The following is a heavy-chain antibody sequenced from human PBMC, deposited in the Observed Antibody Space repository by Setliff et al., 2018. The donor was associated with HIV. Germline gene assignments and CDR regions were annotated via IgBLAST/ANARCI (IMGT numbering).Heavy chain of an antibody. CDR2: INSNGSFI. J-gene: IGHJ4*02. CDR1: GFSLSSYS. V-gene: IGHV3-21*01. CDR3: ARDHWVAGLDY. D-gene: IGHD6-19*01. Sequence: GGSLRLSCTASGFSLSSYSMNWVRLAPGKGLECVSFINSNGSFIFYADSVEGRFTISRDNAKNSLYLQMNSLRAEDTAVYYCARDHWVAGLDYWGQGTLVTVSS.